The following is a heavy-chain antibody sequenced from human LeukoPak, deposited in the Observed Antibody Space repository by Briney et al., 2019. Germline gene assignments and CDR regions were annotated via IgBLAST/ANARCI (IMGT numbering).Heavy chain of an antibody. V-gene: IGHV1-46*02. Sequence: ASVKVSCKASGYTFNSYYMQWVRQAPGQGLEWMGMINPSGGSTSYAQKFQGRVTMTRDTSTSTVYMQLSSLRSEDTAVYYCARDRVIVGYYYGMDVWGQGTTVTVSS. CDR1: GYTFNSYY. CDR3: ARDRVIVGYYYGMDV. D-gene: IGHD3-10*01. J-gene: IGHJ6*02. CDR2: INPSGGST.